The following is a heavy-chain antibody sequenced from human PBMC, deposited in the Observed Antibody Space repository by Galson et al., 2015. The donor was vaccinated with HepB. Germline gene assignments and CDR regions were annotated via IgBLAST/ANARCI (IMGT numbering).Heavy chain of an antibody. J-gene: IGHJ3*01. D-gene: IGHD1-26*01. V-gene: IGHV3-48*03. Sequence: SLRLSCAASGFIFSSYEMTWVRQAPGKGLEWVSYISSSADTIYYAHSVKGRFTISRDNAKNSLYMQMNSLRAEDTAVYYCARERSGTYGAFDLWGQGTMVTGSS. CDR3: ARERSGTYGAFDL. CDR1: GFIFSSYE. CDR2: ISSSADTI.